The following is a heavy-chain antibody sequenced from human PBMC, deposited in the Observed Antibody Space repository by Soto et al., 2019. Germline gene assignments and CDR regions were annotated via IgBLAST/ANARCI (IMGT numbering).Heavy chain of an antibody. V-gene: IGHV3-23*01. CDR1: GFTFSSYA. D-gene: IGHD5-12*01. J-gene: IGHJ4*02. CDR3: AKGLRGVGYYFDY. CDR2: ISGSGGST. Sequence: EVQLLESGGGLVQPGGSLRLSCAASGFTFSSYAMSWVRQAPGKGLEWVSAISGSGGSTYYADSVKGRFTISRDNSKNTLYLQMNSLRSEDTAVYYCAKGLRGVGYYFDYWGQGTMVTVSS.